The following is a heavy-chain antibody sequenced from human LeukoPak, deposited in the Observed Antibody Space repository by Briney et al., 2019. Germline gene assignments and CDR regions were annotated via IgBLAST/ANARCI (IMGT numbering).Heavy chain of an antibody. D-gene: IGHD6-19*01. CDR2: ISSSSSYI. V-gene: IGHV3-21*01. CDR3: ASPRHSSSLEDY. J-gene: IGHJ4*02. CDR1: GFTFSSYS. Sequence: GALRLSCAASGFTFSSYSMNWVRQAPGKGLEWVSSISSSSSYIYYADSVRGRFTISRDNAKNSLYLQMNSLRAEDTAVYYCASPRHSSSLEDYWGQGTLVTVSS.